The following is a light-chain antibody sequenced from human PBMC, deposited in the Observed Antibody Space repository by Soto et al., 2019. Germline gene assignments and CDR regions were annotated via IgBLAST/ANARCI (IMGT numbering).Light chain of an antibody. CDR3: QHYKMYSPWT. J-gene: IGKJ1*01. V-gene: IGKV1-6*01. CDR1: QDIRND. CDR2: AAS. Sequence: AIEMTQSPSALSASVGDRVTITCRASQDIRNDLGWYQVNQGKAPKVLIYAASSLQSDVPSRFSGSGSGTEFTLTISSLQPDDFATYYCQHYKMYSPWTFGQGTKVDIK.